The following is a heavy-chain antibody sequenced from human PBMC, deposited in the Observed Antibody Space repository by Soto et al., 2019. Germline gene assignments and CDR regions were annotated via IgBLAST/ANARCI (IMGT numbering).Heavy chain of an antibody. D-gene: IGHD2-15*01. CDR2: INHSGST. CDR1: GGSFSGYY. V-gene: IGHV4-34*01. Sequence: PSETLSLTCAVYGGSFSGYYWSWIRQPPGKGLEWIGEINHSGSTNYNPSLKSRVTISVDTSKNQFSLKLSSVTAADTAVYYCARGPMFRCSGGSCYPGYIDYWGQGTLVTVSS. CDR3: ARGPMFRCSGGSCYPGYIDY. J-gene: IGHJ4*02.